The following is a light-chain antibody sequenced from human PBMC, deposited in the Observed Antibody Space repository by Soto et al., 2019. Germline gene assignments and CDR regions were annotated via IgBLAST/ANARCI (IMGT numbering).Light chain of an antibody. CDR1: QSVLDSSTNMNY. CDR3: QQYYATPPL. J-gene: IGKJ1*01. V-gene: IGKV4-1*01. Sequence: DIVMTQSPDSLAVSLGERATINCKSSQSVLDSSTNMNYLAWYQQKPGQPPKLLISWASTRQSGVPDRFSGSGSGTDFTLTISSLQSEDVAVYYCQQYYATPPLFGQGTKVEIK. CDR2: WAS.